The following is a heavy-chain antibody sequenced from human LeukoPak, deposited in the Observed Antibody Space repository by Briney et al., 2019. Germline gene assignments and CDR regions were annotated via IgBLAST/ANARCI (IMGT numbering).Heavy chain of an antibody. J-gene: IGHJ4*02. CDR3: AKDHDSSGCFDY. V-gene: IGHV3-23*01. CDR1: GFTFSSYA. CDR2: ISGSGGST. D-gene: IGHD3-22*01. Sequence: GGSLRLSCAASGFTFSSYAMSWVRQAPGKGLEWISAISGSGGSTYYADSVKGRFTISRDNSKNTLYLQMNSLRAEDTAVYSCAKDHDSSGCFDYWGQGTLVTVSS.